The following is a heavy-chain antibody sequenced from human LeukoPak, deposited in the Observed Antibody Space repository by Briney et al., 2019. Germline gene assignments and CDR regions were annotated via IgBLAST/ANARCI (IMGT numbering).Heavy chain of an antibody. CDR1: GFTLSSSW. J-gene: IGHJ6*04. CDR2: IKEDGSEK. CDR3: ARDRISS. Sequence: GGSLRLSRAVSGFTLSSSWMTWVRQAPGKGLEWVATIKEDGSEKYYGDSLKGRFTISRDNAKNSLYLQMNSLTAEDTAVYFCARDRISSWGKGTTVTVSS. D-gene: IGHD3-10*01. V-gene: IGHV3-7*01.